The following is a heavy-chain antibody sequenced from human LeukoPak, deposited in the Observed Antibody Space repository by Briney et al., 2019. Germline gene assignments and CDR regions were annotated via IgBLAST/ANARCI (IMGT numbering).Heavy chain of an antibody. CDR3: ARVSPFDY. V-gene: IGHV3-66*01. CDR2: FYSGGST. CDR1: GFTVSSNY. Sequence: PGGSLRLSCVASGFTVSSNYMSWVRQAPGKGLEWLSVFYSGGSTYYTDSVNGRFTMSRDNSKYTLYLQMNGLRVEDTAVYYCARVSPFDYWGQGTQVTVSS. J-gene: IGHJ4*02.